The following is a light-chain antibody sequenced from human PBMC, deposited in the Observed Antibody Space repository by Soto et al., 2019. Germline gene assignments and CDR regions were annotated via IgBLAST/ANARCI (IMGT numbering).Light chain of an antibody. V-gene: IGKV3-20*01. CDR2: GAS. Sequence: EIVLTQSPGTLSLSPGERATLSCRASQTISDTFLAWYQQKPGQAPRLLIYGASSRATDIPDRFSGTGSGTVFTLTIDRLEPEDFAVYYCQQFGVSPTFGGGTKVEIK. J-gene: IGKJ4*01. CDR3: QQFGVSPT. CDR1: QTISDTF.